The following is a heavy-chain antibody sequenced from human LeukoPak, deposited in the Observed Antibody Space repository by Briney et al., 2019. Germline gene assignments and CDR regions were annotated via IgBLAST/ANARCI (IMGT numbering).Heavy chain of an antibody. V-gene: IGHV3-23*01. D-gene: IGHD1-26*01. J-gene: IGHJ4*02. Sequence: PGGSLRLSCAAPGFTFSSYAMSWVRQAPGKGLEWVSAISGSGGSTYYADSVKGRFTISRDNSKNTLYLQMNSLRAEDTAVYYCAKDLLNLYKIVGATFGYWGQGTLVTVSS. CDR2: ISGSGGST. CDR1: GFTFSSYA. CDR3: AKDLLNLYKIVGATFGY.